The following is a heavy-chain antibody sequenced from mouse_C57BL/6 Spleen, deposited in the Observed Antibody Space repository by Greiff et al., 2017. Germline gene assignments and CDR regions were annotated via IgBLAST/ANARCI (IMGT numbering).Heavy chain of an antibody. CDR2: IDPSDSYT. D-gene: IGHD1-1*01. Sequence: QVQLQQPGAELVMPGASVKLSCKASGYTFTSYWMHWVKQRPGQGLEWIGEIDPSDSYTNYNQKFKGKSTLTVDKSSSTAYMQLSILTSEDSAVYYCARLTTVVGYAMDYWGQGTSVTVSS. CDR3: ARLTTVVGYAMDY. J-gene: IGHJ4*01. CDR1: GYTFTSYW. V-gene: IGHV1-69*01.